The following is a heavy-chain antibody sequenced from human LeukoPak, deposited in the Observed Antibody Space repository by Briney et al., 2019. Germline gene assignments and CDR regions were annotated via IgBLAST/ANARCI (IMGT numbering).Heavy chain of an antibody. D-gene: IGHD2-15*01. J-gene: IGHJ5*02. CDR2: ISSSGTTI. CDR1: GFTFSSYA. CDR3: ARIVVPGLGLDP. Sequence: GGSLRLSCAASGFTFSSYAMSWVRQTPGKGLEWVSYISSSGTTIYYADSVKGRFTISRDNAKNSLYLQMNSLRAEDTAVYYCARIVVPGLGLDPWGQGTLVTVSS. V-gene: IGHV3-48*03.